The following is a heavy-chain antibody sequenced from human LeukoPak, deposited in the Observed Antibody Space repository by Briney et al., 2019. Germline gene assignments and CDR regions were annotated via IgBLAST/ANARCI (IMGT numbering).Heavy chain of an antibody. CDR1: GYTFTGYY. V-gene: IGHV1-2*02. J-gene: IGHJ5*02. D-gene: IGHD6-13*01. Sequence: ASVKVSCKASGYTFTGYYMHWVRQAPGQGLEWMGWINPNSGGTNYAQKFQGRVTMTRDTSISTAYMALSGLRSDDTAVYYCARAPGGVIAAARTTDWSDPWGQGTLVTVSS. CDR3: ARAPGGVIAAARTTDWSDP. CDR2: INPNSGGT.